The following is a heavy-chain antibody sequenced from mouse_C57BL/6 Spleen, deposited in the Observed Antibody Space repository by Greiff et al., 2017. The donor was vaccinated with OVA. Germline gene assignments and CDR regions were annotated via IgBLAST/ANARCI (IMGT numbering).Heavy chain of an antibody. Sequence: VQLKESGPGLVKPSQSLSLTCSVTGYSITSGYYWNWIRQFPGNKLEWMGYISYDGSKNYNPSLKNRISITRDTSKNQFFLKLSSVTTEDTATYYCASWDTVFDYWGQGTTLTVSS. J-gene: IGHJ2*01. D-gene: IGHD4-1*01. CDR2: ISYDGSK. CDR1: GYSITSGYY. V-gene: IGHV3-6*01. CDR3: ASWDTVFDY.